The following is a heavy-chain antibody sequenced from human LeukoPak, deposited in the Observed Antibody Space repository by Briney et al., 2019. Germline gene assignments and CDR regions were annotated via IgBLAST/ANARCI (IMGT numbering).Heavy chain of an antibody. J-gene: IGHJ4*02. CDR3: ARDYCSGGSCIGY. CDR2: IDGDGSST. D-gene: IGHD2-15*01. V-gene: IGHV3-74*01. Sequence: GGCLRLSCAASGFTFSNYWMHWVRQAPGKGLVWVSRIDGDGSSTSYADSAKGRFTISRDNAKNTLYLQMNSLRAEDTAVYYCARDYCSGGSCIGYWGQGTLVTVSS. CDR1: GFTFSNYW.